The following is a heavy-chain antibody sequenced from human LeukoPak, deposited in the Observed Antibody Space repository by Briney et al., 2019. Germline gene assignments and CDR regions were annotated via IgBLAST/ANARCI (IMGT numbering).Heavy chain of an antibody. CDR1: GGSISSSNW. CDR2: IYHLGTT. CDR3: ASSYPPFVVVTAIDYYYMDV. D-gene: IGHD2-21*02. Sequence: RSSETLSLTCTVSGGSISSSNWWSWVRQPPGQGLEYIGDIYHLGTTNYNPSLKSRVTISVDTSKNQLSMKLSSVTAADTAVYYCASSYPPFVVVTAIDYYYMDVWGKGTTVTISS. J-gene: IGHJ6*03. V-gene: IGHV4-4*02.